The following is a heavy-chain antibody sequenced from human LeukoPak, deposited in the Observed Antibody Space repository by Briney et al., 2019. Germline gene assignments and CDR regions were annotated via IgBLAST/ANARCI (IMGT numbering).Heavy chain of an antibody. CDR2: INHSGST. D-gene: IGHD3-10*01. V-gene: IGHV4-34*01. Sequence: PSETLSLTCAVYGGSFSGYYWSWIRQPPGKGLEWIGEINHSGSTNYNPSLKSRVTISVDTSKNQFSLKLSSVTAADTAVYYCARGRGVRGVIGGYWGQGTLVTVSS. CDR3: ARGRGVRGVIGGY. CDR1: GGSFSGYY. J-gene: IGHJ4*02.